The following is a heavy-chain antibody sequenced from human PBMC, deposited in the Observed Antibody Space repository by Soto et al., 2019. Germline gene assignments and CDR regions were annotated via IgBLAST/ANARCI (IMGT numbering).Heavy chain of an antibody. D-gene: IGHD3-16*01. CDR3: ARDSRRRFEV. V-gene: IGHV4-30-4*01. CDR2: IYYSGST. J-gene: IGHJ4*02. CDR1: GGSISSGDYY. Sequence: SESLSLTCTVSGGSISSGDYYWSWIRQPPGKGLEWIGYIYYSGSTYYNPSLKSRVTISVDTSKNQFSLKLSSVTAEETAVYYCARDSRRRFEVWGQGNLLTFYS.